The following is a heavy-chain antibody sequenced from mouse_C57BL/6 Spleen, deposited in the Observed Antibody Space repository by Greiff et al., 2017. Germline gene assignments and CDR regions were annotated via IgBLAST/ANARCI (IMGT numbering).Heavy chain of an antibody. J-gene: IGHJ3*01. D-gene: IGHD3-3*01. CDR2: IYPGDGDT. CDR1: GYAFSSSW. CDR3: ARRASSGTWFAY. V-gene: IGHV1-82*01. Sequence: VQLMESGPELVKPGASVKISCKASGYAFSSSWMNWVKQRPGKGLEWIGRIYPGDGDTNYNGKFKGKATLTADKSSSTAYMQLSSLTSEDSAVYFCARRASSGTWFAYWGQGTLVTVSA.